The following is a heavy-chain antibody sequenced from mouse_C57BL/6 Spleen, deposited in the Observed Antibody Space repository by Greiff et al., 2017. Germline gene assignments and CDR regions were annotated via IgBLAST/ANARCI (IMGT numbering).Heavy chain of an antibody. Sequence: EVQLQQSGPELVKPGASVKISCKASGYSFTGYYMNWVKQSPEKSLEWIGEINPSTGGTTYNQKFKAKATLTVDKSSSTAYMQLKSLTSEDSAVYYCARSTTVVDRWYCDVWGTGTTVTVSS. CDR2: INPSTGGT. CDR3: ARSTTVVDRWYCDV. D-gene: IGHD1-1*01. CDR1: GYSFTGYY. V-gene: IGHV1-42*01. J-gene: IGHJ1*03.